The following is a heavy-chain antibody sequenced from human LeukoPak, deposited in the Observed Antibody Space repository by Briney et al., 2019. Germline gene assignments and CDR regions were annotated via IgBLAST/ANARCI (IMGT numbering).Heavy chain of an antibody. D-gene: IGHD2/OR15-2a*01. CDR2: ISYDGSNK. J-gene: IGHJ6*03. CDR3: ARGEFGDYYYFYMDV. CDR1: GFTFSSYA. Sequence: GGSLRLSCAASGFTFSSYAMHWVRQAPGKGLEWVAVISYDGSNKYYADSVKGRFTISRDNSKNTLYLQMNSLRAEDTATYYCARGEFGDYYYFYMDVWAKGPRSPSP. V-gene: IGHV3-30*04.